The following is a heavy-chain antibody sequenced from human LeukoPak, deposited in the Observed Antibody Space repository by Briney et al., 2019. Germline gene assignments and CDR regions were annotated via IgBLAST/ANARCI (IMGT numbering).Heavy chain of an antibody. Sequence: GGSLRLSCAASGFTFSSYAMTWVREAPGKGLEWVSTISGSGAYTYYADSVKGLFTISRDNSKNTLYLQINSLRAEDTAVYYCAKYFASGSYYKLPHWGQGPLVTVSS. CDR3: AKYFASGSYYKLPH. D-gene: IGHD3-10*01. V-gene: IGHV3-23*01. CDR1: GFTFSSYA. J-gene: IGHJ1*01. CDR2: ISGSGAYT.